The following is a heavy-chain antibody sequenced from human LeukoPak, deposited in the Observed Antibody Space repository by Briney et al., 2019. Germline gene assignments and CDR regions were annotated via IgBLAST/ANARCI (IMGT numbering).Heavy chain of an antibody. Sequence: GGSLRLSCAASGFTFSSYSMNWVRQAPGKGLEWVSSISSSSSYIYYEDSVKGRFTISRDNAKNSLYLQMNSLRAEDTAVYYCAREVTTVVTRFFDYWGQGTLVTVSS. J-gene: IGHJ4*02. V-gene: IGHV3-21*01. D-gene: IGHD4-23*01. CDR2: ISSSSSYI. CDR3: AREVTTVVTRFFDY. CDR1: GFTFSSYS.